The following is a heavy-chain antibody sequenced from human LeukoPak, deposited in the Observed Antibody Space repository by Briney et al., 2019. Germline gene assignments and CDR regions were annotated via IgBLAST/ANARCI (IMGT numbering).Heavy chain of an antibody. J-gene: IGHJ4*02. CDR2: ISGGGTPT. Sequence: GGSLRLSCVVSGFTFSDYAMSWVRQAPGKGLEWVSAISGGGTPTFYADSVKGRFITSRDNSKNTLYLQMNSLRAEDTAVYYCARDLGFGELLDYWGQGTLVTVSS. D-gene: IGHD3-10*01. CDR3: ARDLGFGELLDY. V-gene: IGHV3-23*01. CDR1: GFTFSDYA.